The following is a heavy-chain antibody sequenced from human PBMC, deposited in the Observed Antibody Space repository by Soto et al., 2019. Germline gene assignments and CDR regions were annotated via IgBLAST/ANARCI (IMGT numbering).Heavy chain of an antibody. J-gene: IGHJ2*01. V-gene: IGHV3-7*01. CDR2: ISQDGTDT. Sequence: PGESLKISCGASGITFSRCLMSWVRQAPGKGLEWVASISQDGTDTDYVDSVKGRFAISRDNPKSSLYLQMNSLRADDTAVYYCARDPLSYGDYAQTYWYFDLWGRGTRVTVSS. CDR1: GITFSRCL. D-gene: IGHD4-17*01. CDR3: ARDPLSYGDYAQTYWYFDL.